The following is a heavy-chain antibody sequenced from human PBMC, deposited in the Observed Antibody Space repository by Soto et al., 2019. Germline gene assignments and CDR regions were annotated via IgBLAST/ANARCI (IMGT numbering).Heavy chain of an antibody. CDR3: ARTPAVAGTASGTYYFDY. J-gene: IGHJ4*02. D-gene: IGHD6-19*01. V-gene: IGHV4-28*01. CDR1: GYSISSSNW. Sequence: PSETLSLTCAVSGYSISSSNWWGWIRQPPGKGLEWIGYIYYSGSTYYNPSLKSRVTMSVDTSKNQFSLKLSSVTAVDTAVYYCARTPAVAGTASGTYYFDYWGQGTLVTVSS. CDR2: IYYSGST.